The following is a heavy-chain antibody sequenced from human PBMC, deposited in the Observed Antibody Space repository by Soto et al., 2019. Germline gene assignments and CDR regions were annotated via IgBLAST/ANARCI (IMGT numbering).Heavy chain of an antibody. CDR1: GFSSSSSD. CDR2: IDTGTRHV. CDR3: ARRTVTTYHYFDY. J-gene: IGHJ4*02. Sequence: EVQVVESGGGLVKPGGSLRLSCAACGFSSSSSDMNWIRQAPGKGLEWVSSIDTGTRHVYYADSVRGRFTISRDDAKNSLYLQMNSLRVEDTALYYCARRTVTTYHYFDYWGQGTLVTVSS. V-gene: IGHV3-21*01. D-gene: IGHD4-17*01.